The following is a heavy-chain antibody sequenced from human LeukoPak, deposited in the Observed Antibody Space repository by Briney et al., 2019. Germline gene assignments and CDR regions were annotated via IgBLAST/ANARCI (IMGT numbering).Heavy chain of an antibody. Sequence: GALGPSFPASGFPFSSHGMSWVRQAPGKGLEWVSGIIGGAGSTYYADSVKGRFTISRDNSKNTLYLQMNSLRAEDTAVYYCAHGSMYQLDYWGQGTLVTVSS. J-gene: IGHJ4*02. CDR1: GFPFSSHG. V-gene: IGHV3-23*01. D-gene: IGHD2-2*01. CDR3: AHGSMYQLDY. CDR2: IIGGAGST.